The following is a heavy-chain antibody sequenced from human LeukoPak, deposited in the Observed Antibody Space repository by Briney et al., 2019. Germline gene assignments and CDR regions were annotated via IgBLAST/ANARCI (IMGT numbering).Heavy chain of an antibody. CDR3: ARGSVGRSSSWLDY. CDR1: GGTFSNYA. V-gene: IGHV1-8*03. Sequence: ASVKVSCKASGGTFSNYAFSWVRQAPGQGLEWMGWMNPNSGNTGYAQKFQGRVTITRNTSISTAYMELSSLRSEDTAVYYCARGSVGRSSSWLDYWGQGTLVTVSS. D-gene: IGHD6-13*01. J-gene: IGHJ4*02. CDR2: MNPNSGNT.